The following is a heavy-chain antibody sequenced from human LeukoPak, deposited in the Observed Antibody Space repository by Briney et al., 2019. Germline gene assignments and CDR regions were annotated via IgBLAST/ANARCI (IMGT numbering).Heavy chain of an antibody. Sequence: GGSLRLSCAASGFTFSSYGMSWVRQAPGKGLEWVSAISGSGGSTYYADSVKGRFTISRDNSKNTLYLQMNSLRADDSAVYYCAACGGGSCYPGYYYMDVWGKGTTVTVSS. D-gene: IGHD2-15*01. CDR1: GFTFSSYG. CDR3: AACGGGSCYPGYYYMDV. CDR2: ISGSGGST. V-gene: IGHV3-23*01. J-gene: IGHJ6*03.